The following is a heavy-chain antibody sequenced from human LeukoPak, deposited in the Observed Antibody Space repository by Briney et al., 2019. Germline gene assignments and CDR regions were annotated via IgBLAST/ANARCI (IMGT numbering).Heavy chain of an antibody. Sequence: SETLSLTCTVSDGSIRNYYWSWIRQHPGKGLEWIGYIYYSGSTNYNPSLKSRVTISVDASKNQFSLKLSSVTTADTAVYYCARVAGSNFYNYGMDVWGQGTTLTVSS. J-gene: IGHJ6*02. V-gene: IGHV4-59*01. D-gene: IGHD1-1*01. CDR2: IYYSGST. CDR1: DGSIRNYY. CDR3: ARVAGSNFYNYGMDV.